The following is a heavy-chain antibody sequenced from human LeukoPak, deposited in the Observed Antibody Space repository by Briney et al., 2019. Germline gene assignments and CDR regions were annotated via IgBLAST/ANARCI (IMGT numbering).Heavy chain of an antibody. J-gene: IGHJ4*02. CDR3: AKEIFSGSYSSRRGFDY. D-gene: IGHD1-26*01. Sequence: PGGSLRLSCAASGFTFDDYAMHWVRQAPGKGLEGVSGISWNSGSIGYADSVKGRFTISRDNAKNSLYLQMNSLRAEDTALYYCAKEIFSGSYSSRRGFDYWGQGTLVTVSS. V-gene: IGHV3-9*01. CDR1: GFTFDDYA. CDR2: ISWNSGSI.